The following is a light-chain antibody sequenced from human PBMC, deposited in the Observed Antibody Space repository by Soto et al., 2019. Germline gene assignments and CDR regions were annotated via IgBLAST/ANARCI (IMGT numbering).Light chain of an antibody. Sequence: QSVLTQPPSASGTPGQRVTLSCSGSSSNIGTNYAHWYQQRPGTAPTLLMYRNNQRPSGVPDRFSGSKSGTSASLAISGLRTEDEADYYCAAWDDSLSALVFGGGTKLTVL. CDR3: AAWDDSLSALV. V-gene: IGLV1-47*01. CDR2: RNN. CDR1: SSNIGTNY. J-gene: IGLJ3*02.